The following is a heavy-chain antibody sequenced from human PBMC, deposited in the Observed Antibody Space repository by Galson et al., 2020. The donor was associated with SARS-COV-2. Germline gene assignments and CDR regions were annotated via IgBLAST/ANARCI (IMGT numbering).Heavy chain of an antibody. D-gene: IGHD1-26*01. Sequence: ASVKVSCQASGYTFTNFAIHWVRQAPGQSLEWMGWINAGNGNTRYSQKFQGRVTLTRDTSASTAYMELGSLRSEDTAIYYCAREEYSGRYLWLDPWGQGTLVTVSS. V-gene: IGHV1-3*01. CDR1: GYTFTNFA. J-gene: IGHJ5*02. CDR3: AREEYSGRYLWLDP. CDR2: INAGNGNT.